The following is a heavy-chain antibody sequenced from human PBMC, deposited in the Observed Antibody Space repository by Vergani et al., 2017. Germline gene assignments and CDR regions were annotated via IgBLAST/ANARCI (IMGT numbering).Heavy chain of an antibody. J-gene: IGHJ3*02. V-gene: IGHV3-30*18. CDR2: ISYDGSNK. CDR3: AKVSTEVWGGQGAFDI. Sequence: QVQLVESGGGVVQPGRSLRLSCAASGFTFSSYGMHWVRQAPGKGLEWVAVISYDGSNKYYADSVKGRFTISRDNSKNTLYLQMNSLRAEDTAVYYCAKVSTEVWGGQGAFDIWSQGTMVTVYS. CDR1: GFTFSSYG. D-gene: IGHD3-16*01.